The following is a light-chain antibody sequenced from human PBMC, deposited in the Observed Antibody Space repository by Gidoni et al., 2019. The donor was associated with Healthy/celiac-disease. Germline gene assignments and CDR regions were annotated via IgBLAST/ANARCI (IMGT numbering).Light chain of an antibody. J-gene: IGKJ3*01. CDR1: QSISSY. CDR2: AAS. Sequence: DIQMTQSPSSLSASVGDRVTITCRASQSISSYLTWYQQKPGKAPKVLIYAASTLQSGVPSRFSGSGSGTDFTLTISSLQPEDFATYYCQQSYSTPPVTFXPXTKVDIK. CDR3: QQSYSTPPVT. V-gene: IGKV1-39*01.